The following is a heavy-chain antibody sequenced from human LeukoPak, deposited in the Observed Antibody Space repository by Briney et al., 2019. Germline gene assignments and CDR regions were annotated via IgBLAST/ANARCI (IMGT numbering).Heavy chain of an antibody. CDR2: IYYSGRT. J-gene: IGHJ4*02. Sequence: GSLRLSCAASGFTFSSYAMSWIRQPPGKGLEWIGSIYYSGRTYYNPSLKSRVTISVDTSKNQFSLKLSSVTAADTAVYYCARDPGSGWIRFDYWGQGTLVTVSS. CDR3: ARDPGSGWIRFDY. D-gene: IGHD6-19*01. V-gene: IGHV4-39*07. CDR1: GFTFSSYA.